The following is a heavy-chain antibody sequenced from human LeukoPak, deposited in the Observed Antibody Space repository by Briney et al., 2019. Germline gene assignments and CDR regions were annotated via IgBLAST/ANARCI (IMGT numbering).Heavy chain of an antibody. D-gene: IGHD1-26*01. CDR3: ASLYSGSYYNDY. CDR1: GFTFSSYS. J-gene: IGHJ4*02. CDR2: ISSSSSYI. Sequence: GGSLRLSCAACGFTFSSYSMNWVRQAPGKGLEWVSSISSSSSYIYYADSVKGRFTISRDNAKNSLYLQMNSLRAEDTAVYYCASLYSGSYYNDYWGQGTLVTVSS. V-gene: IGHV3-21*01.